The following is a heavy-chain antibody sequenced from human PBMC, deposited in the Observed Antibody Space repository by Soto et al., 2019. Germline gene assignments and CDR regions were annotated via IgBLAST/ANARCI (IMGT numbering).Heavy chain of an antibody. D-gene: IGHD6-13*01. J-gene: IGHJ6*02. CDR3: AKDMRGGSSSSRYYYGLDV. CDR2: ISWNSGTI. V-gene: IGHV3-9*01. CDR1: GVTFSSYA. Sequence: PGGSLRLSCAASGVTFSSYAMSWVRQAPGKGLEWVSGISWNSGTIVYADSVKGRFTISRDNAKNSLYLQMNSLRGEDTALYYCAKDMRGGSSSSRYYYGLDVWGQGTTVTVSS.